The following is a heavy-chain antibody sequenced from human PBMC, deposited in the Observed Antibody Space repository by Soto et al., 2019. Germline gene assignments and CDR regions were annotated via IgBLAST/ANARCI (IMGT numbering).Heavy chain of an antibody. CDR3: ARSGEEMATAR. D-gene: IGHD5-18*01. CDR2: IYYSGST. V-gene: IGHV4-59*01. J-gene: IGHJ4*02. CDR1: GGSISSYY. Sequence: PSETLSLTCTVSGGSISSYYWSWIRQPPGKGLEWIGYIYYSGSTNYNPSLKSRVTISVDTSKNQFSLKLSSVTAADTAVYYCARSGEEMATARWGQGTPVTVSS.